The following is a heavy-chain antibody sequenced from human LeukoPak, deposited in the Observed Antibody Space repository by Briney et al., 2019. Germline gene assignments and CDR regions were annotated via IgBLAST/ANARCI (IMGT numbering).Heavy chain of an antibody. Sequence: GGSLRLSCAASGFTFSSYAMSWVRQAPGKGLEWVSAISGSGGSTYYADSVKGRFIISRDNSKNTLYLQMNSLRAEDTAVYYCAKSFRKAVAGTLDCWGQGTLVTVSS. V-gene: IGHV3-23*01. J-gene: IGHJ4*02. CDR3: AKSFRKAVAGTLDC. CDR2: ISGSGGST. CDR1: GFTFSSYA. D-gene: IGHD6-19*01.